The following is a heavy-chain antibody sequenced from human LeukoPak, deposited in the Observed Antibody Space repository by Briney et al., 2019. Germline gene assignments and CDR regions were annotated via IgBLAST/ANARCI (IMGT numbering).Heavy chain of an antibody. CDR2: IHTSGIT. CDR1: GGSISSHY. V-gene: IGHV4-4*07. J-gene: IGHJ4*02. CDR3: ARDLGSNYVYFDY. Sequence: PSETLSLTCTASGGSISSHYWSWIRQPAGKGLEYIGRIHTSGITNYNPSLKSRITMSGDTSKNQFSLKLSSVTAADTAVYYCARDLGSNYVYFDYWGQGSLVTVSS. D-gene: IGHD1-26*01.